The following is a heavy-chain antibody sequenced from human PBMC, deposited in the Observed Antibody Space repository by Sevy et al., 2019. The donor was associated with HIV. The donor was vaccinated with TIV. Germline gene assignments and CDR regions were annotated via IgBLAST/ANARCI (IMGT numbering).Heavy chain of an antibody. D-gene: IGHD2-15*01. CDR2: ISGSGRST. J-gene: IGHJ6*02. CDR1: GFTFTSYA. Sequence: GGSLRLSCAASGFTFTSYAMNGVRQAPGKGLDWVSSISGSGRSTYYADSVEGRFTISRDNSKNTLSLQMNSLRADDTAVYYCAKGYCSGGSCPRDYYYYGMDVWGQGTTVTVSS. CDR3: AKGYCSGGSCPRDYYYYGMDV. V-gene: IGHV3-23*01.